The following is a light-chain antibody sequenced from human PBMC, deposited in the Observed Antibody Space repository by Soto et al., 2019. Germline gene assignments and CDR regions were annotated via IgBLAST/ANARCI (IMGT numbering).Light chain of an antibody. CDR2: EVS. V-gene: IGLV2-14*01. J-gene: IGLJ1*01. Sequence: QSALTQPASVSGSPGQSITISCTGTSSDVGGYNYVSWYQQHPGKAPKLMIYEVSNRPSGVSNRFSGSKSGNTASLTISGLQAEDEAEYYCAAWADSHNGNYVFGTGTKLTVL. CDR3: AAWADSHNGNYV. CDR1: SSDVGGYNY.